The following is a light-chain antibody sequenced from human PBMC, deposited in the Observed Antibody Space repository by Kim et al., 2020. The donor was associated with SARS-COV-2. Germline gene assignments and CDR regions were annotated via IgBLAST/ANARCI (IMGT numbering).Light chain of an antibody. CDR1: QSIVVW. CDR3: QQYSDYPLS. CDR2: KAS. Sequence: DIQMTQTPSTLSASVGDRVNNTCRASQSIVVWLAWYQQKPGKAPKLVIYKASSLESGVPSRFSGSGSGTEFTLTISSLHPDDLGTYFCQQYSDYPLSFGGGTKVDIK. V-gene: IGKV1-5*03. J-gene: IGKJ4*01.